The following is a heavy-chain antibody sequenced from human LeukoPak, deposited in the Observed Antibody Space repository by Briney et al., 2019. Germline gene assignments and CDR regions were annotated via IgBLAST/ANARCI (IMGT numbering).Heavy chain of an antibody. D-gene: IGHD6-6*01. CDR3: ATWARSSSSGLTFDY. V-gene: IGHV1-24*01. J-gene: IGHJ4*02. Sequence: VASVKVSCKVSGYTLTELSMHWVRQAPGKGLEWMGGFDPEDGETIYAQKFQGRVTMTEDTSTDTAYMELSSLRSEDTAVYYCATWARSSSSGLTFDYWGQGTLVTVSS. CDR2: FDPEDGET. CDR1: GYTLTELS.